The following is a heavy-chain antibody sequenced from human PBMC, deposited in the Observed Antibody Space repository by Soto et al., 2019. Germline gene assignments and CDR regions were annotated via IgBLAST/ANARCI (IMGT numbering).Heavy chain of an antibody. J-gene: IGHJ4*02. CDR3: ATNYDSSGYGGHFDY. V-gene: IGHV3-23*01. D-gene: IGHD3-22*01. CDR2: ISGSGGST. Sequence: GGSLRLSCAASGFTFSSYAMSWVRQAPGKGLEWVSAISGSGGSTYYADSVKGRFTISRDNSKNTLYLQMNSLRAEDTAVYYCATNYDSSGYGGHFDYWGQGTLVTSPQ. CDR1: GFTFSSYA.